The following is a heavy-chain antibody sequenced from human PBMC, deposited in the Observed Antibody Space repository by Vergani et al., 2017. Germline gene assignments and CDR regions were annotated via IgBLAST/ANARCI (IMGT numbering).Heavy chain of an antibody. CDR2: IYYSGST. CDR1: GCSISSGAYY. D-gene: IGHD3-10*01. CDR3: ASAPPYGELALGSHFAY. Sequence: VQLQESGPGLVKPSQTLSLTCTVSGCSISSGAYYWSCIRQPPGKGLEWIGYIYYSGSTYYNPSLKSRVTISVDTSNNLFSLKLRSVTAADTAVYYCASAPPYGELALGSHFAYWGQGTLVTVSS. V-gene: IGHV4-30-4*01. J-gene: IGHJ4*02.